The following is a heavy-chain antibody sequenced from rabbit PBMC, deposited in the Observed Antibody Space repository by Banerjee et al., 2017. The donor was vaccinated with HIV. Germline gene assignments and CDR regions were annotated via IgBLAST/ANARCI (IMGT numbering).Heavy chain of an antibody. D-gene: IGHD4-1*01. CDR1: GFTLSSYW. CDR3: ARDLAGVIGWNFNL. J-gene: IGHJ4*01. V-gene: IGHV1S45*01. Sequence: QEQLEESGGDLVKPEGSLTLTCTASGFTLSSYWMCWVRQTPGKGLEWIACINTSSGNAVYASWAKGRFTISKTSSTTVTLQMTSLTAADTATYFCARDLAGVIGWNFNLWGPGTLVTVS. CDR2: INTSSGNA.